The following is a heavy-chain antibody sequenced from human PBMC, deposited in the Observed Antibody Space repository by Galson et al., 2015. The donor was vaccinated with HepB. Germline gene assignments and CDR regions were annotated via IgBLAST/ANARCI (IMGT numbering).Heavy chain of an antibody. Sequence: SLRLSCAASGFTFSSYSMNWVRQAPGKGLEWVSSISSSSSYIYYADSVKGRFTIFRDNAKNSLYLQMNSLRAEDTAVYYCARGEVGGYCSSTSCYFDYWGQGTLVTVSS. CDR3: ARGEVGGYCSSTSCYFDY. CDR2: ISSSSSYI. V-gene: IGHV3-21*01. D-gene: IGHD2-2*01. CDR1: GFTFSSYS. J-gene: IGHJ4*02.